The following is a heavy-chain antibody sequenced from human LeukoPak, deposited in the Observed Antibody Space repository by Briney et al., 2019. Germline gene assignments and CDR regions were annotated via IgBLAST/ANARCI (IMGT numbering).Heavy chain of an antibody. CDR1: GFTVSSNY. D-gene: IGHD3-10*01. Sequence: GGSPRLSCAASGFTVSSNYMSWVRQAPGKGLEWVSIIYSDGSTYYADSVKGRFTISRDNSKNTLYLQMNSLRAEDTAVYYCARVTFNYFGSGDAFDIWGQGTMVTVSS. CDR2: IYSDGST. CDR3: ARVTFNYFGSGDAFDI. J-gene: IGHJ3*02. V-gene: IGHV3-66*01.